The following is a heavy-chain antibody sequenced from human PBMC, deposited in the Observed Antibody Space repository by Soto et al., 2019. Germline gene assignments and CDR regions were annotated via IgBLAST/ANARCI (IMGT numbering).Heavy chain of an antibody. D-gene: IGHD6-19*01. CDR2: VYYTGST. CDR3: ARSVAVPGAHIDY. CDR1: GGSISGSY. V-gene: IGHV4-59*01. Sequence: SETLSLTCSVSGGSISGSYWSWIRQSPGKGLEWLGYVYYTGSTNYSPSLRSRVSISVDTSKNEFSLKLSSVTAADTAVYFCARSVAVPGAHIDYWGQGTQVTVSS. J-gene: IGHJ4*02.